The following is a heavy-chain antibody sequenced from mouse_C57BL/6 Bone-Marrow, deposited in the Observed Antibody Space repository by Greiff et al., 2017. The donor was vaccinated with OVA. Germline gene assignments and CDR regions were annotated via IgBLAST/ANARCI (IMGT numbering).Heavy chain of an antibody. V-gene: IGHV1-59*01. Sequence: QVQLQQPGAELVRPGPSVKLSCKASGYTFTSYWMHWVKQRPGQGLEWIGVIDPSDSYTNYNQKFKGKATLTVDTSSSTAYMQLSSLTSEDSAVYYCARRASSGYEFAYWGQGTLVTVSA. J-gene: IGHJ3*01. CDR3: ARRASSGYEFAY. D-gene: IGHD3-2*02. CDR1: GYTFTSYW. CDR2: IDPSDSYT.